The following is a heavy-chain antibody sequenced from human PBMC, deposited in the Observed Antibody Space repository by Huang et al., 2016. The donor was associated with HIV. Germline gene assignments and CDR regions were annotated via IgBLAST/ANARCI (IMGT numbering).Heavy chain of an antibody. CDR2: IESDGRST. D-gene: IGHD3-3*01. V-gene: IGHV3-74*02. CDR1: GFIFSDYW. Sequence: EVELAESGGGSVRSGQSLRLSCVGSGFIFSDYWMHWVRQIPGKGLMWVARIESDGRSTRYADSVKGRFTIYRDNARNTVYLQMSSLRVDDTAVYYCVRAREKGYDFWSGYRYWGQGAQVTVSS. J-gene: IGHJ4*01. CDR3: VRAREKGYDFWSGYRY.